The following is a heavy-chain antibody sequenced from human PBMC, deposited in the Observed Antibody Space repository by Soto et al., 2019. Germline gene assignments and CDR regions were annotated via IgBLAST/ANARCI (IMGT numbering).Heavy chain of an antibody. CDR3: AKDKGVYMVSGMDV. CDR1: GYTFTDYY. Sequence: QVQLVQSRAEVKKPGASVNVSCKASGYTFTDYYIYWLRQAPGHGLEWMGWINPNSGATNYAHNFQGRVTMTRDTSIRAAYMELSRLSSDDTAVYYCAKDKGVYMVSGMDVWGQATTVTVSS. D-gene: IGHD3-10*01. J-gene: IGHJ6*02. CDR2: INPNSGAT. V-gene: IGHV1-2*02.